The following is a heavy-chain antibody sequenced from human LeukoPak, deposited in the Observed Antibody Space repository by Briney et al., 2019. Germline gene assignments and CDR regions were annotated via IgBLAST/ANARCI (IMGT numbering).Heavy chain of an antibody. CDR1: GGSISSSSYY. CDR2: IYYSGST. V-gene: IGHV4-39*07. D-gene: IGHD3-3*01. CDR3: ARYTSSEYYDFWRGYYPPNYFDE. Sequence: SETLSLTCTVSGGSISSSSYYWGWIRQPPGKGLEWFGSIYYSGSTYYNPSLESRVTISVDTSKNQFLLMISLVTDADTAFYYCARYTSSEYYDFWRGYYPPNYFDECREGWLVTV. J-gene: IGHJ4*02.